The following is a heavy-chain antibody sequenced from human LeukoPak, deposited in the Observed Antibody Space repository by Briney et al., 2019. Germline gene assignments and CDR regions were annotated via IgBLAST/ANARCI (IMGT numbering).Heavy chain of an antibody. Sequence: PGRSLRLSCAASGSTFRSCGMHWVRQAPGKGLEWVAVISYDGSNKYYADSVKGRFTISRDNSKNTLYLQMNSLRAEDTAVYYCARDMHGGFDPWGQGTLVTVSS. V-gene: IGHV3-30*03. CDR3: ARDMHGGFDP. CDR1: GSTFRSCG. CDR2: ISYDGSNK. J-gene: IGHJ5*02. D-gene: IGHD2-2*01.